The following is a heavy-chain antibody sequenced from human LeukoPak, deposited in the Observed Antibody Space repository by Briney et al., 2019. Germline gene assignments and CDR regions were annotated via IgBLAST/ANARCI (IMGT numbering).Heavy chain of an antibody. D-gene: IGHD2-2*02. CDR1: GGSISSGSYY. CDR2: IYTSGST. Sequence: PSQTLSLTCTVSGGSISSGSYYWSWIRQPAGKGLEWIGRIYTSGSTNYNPSLKSRVTISVDTSKNQFSLKLSSVTAADTAVYYCARVGIAGYCSSTSCYSGDYWGQGTLVTVSS. CDR3: ARVGIAGYCSSTSCYSGDY. V-gene: IGHV4-61*02. J-gene: IGHJ4*02.